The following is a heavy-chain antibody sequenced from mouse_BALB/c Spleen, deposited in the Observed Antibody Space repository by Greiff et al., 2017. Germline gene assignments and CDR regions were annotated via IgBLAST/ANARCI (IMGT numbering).Heavy chain of an antibody. D-gene: IGHD1-1*01. CDR1: GFTFSSYA. J-gene: IGHJ1*01. CDR3: ARRGDYGSSYDWYFDV. CDR2: ISSGGST. V-gene: IGHV5-6-5*01. Sequence: EVKLEESGGGLVKPGGSLKLSCAASGFTFSSYAMSWVRQTPEKRLEWVASISSGGSTYYPDSVKGRFTISRDNARNILYLQMSSLRSEDTAMYYCARRGDYGSSYDWYFDVWGAGTTVTVSS.